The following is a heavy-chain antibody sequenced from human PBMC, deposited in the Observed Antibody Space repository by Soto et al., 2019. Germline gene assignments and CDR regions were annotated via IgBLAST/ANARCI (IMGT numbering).Heavy chain of an antibody. CDR3: STLSSTWPTGVGY. Sequence: PGGSLRLSCVASGITFSNHWLSWVRQAPGKGLEWVANIKQDGSEEYYMDSVKGRFSVSRDNTKSSLFLQMNSLRGDDTAVYYCSTLSSTWPTGVGYWGQGTLVTVSS. CDR2: IKQDGSEE. CDR1: GITFSNHW. V-gene: IGHV3-7*03. J-gene: IGHJ4*02. D-gene: IGHD6-13*01.